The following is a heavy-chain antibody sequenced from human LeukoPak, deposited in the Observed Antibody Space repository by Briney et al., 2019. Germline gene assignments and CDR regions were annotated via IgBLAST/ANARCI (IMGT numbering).Heavy chain of an antibody. CDR3: ASITIFGVGPRSYWYFDL. V-gene: IGHV1-69*05. D-gene: IGHD3-3*01. J-gene: IGHJ2*01. CDR1: GGTFSSYA. Sequence: SVKVSCKASGGTFSSYAISWVRQAPGQGLEWMGGIIPIFGTANYAQKFQGRVTITTAESTSTAYTALSSLRSEDTAVYYCASITIFGVGPRSYWYFDLWGRGTLVTVSS. CDR2: IIPIFGTA.